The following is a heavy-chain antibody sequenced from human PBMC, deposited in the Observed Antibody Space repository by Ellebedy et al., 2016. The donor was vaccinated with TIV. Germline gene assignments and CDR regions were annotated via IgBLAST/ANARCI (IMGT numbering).Heavy chain of an antibody. CDR3: ARDVDLLWFGELRSWWFDP. V-gene: IGHV3-30*02. J-gene: IGHJ5*02. CDR2: IRYDGSNK. Sequence: PGGSLRLSCAASGFTFSSYGMHWVRQAPGKGLEWVAFIRYDGSNKYYADSVKGRFTISRDNSKNTLYLQMNSLRVEDTAVYYCARDVDLLWFGELRSWWFDPWGQGTLVTVSS. CDR1: GFTFSSYG. D-gene: IGHD3-10*01.